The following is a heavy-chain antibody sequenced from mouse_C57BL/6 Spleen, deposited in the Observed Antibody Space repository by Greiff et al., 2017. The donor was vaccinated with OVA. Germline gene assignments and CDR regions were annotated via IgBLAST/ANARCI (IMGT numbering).Heavy chain of an antibody. Sequence: QVQLQQPGAELVKPGASVKLSCKASGYTFTSYWMQWVKQRPGQGLEWIGEIDPSDSDTNYNQKFKGKATLTVDTSSSTAYMRLSSLTSEDSAVYYCARSRAAQAKDFPYYFDYWGQGTTLTVSS. J-gene: IGHJ2*01. D-gene: IGHD3-2*02. V-gene: IGHV1-50*01. CDR3: ARSRAAQAKDFPYYFDY. CDR1: GYTFTSYW. CDR2: IDPSDSDT.